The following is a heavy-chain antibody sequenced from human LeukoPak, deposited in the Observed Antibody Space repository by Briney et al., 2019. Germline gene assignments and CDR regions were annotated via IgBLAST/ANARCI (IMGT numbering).Heavy chain of an antibody. Sequence: PGRSLRPSCAASGFTFGSYAMSWVRQAPGKGLEWVSAISGSGGSTYYADSVKGRFTISSDNSKNTLYLQMNSLRAEDTAVYYCAKDFYGDYVPFGYWGQGTLVTVSS. CDR3: AKDFYGDYVPFGY. D-gene: IGHD4-17*01. CDR1: GFTFGSYA. J-gene: IGHJ4*02. CDR2: ISGSGGST. V-gene: IGHV3-23*01.